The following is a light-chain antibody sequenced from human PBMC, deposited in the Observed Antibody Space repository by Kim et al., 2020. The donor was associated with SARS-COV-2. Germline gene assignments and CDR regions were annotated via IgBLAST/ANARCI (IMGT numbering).Light chain of an antibody. J-gene: IGKJ2*01. V-gene: IGKV3-11*01. CDR1: QSVSSY. CDR3: QQRNNWYT. Sequence: LSLSPWERATLSCRASQSVSSYLAWYQQKPGQAPRLLIYDASNRATGIPARFSGSGSGTDFTLTISSLEPEDFAVYYCQQRNNWYTFGQGTKLEI. CDR2: DAS.